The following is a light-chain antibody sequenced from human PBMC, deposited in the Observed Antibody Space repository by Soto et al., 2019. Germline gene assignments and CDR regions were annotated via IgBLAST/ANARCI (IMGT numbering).Light chain of an antibody. Sequence: QSALTQRPSASGSPGQSVTISCTGTSSDVGGYDLVSWYQQHPGNAPKIMIYEVNRRPSGVPDRFSGSKSGNTASLTVSGLQAEDEADYYCAVCDDSLDGRVFGAGTKLTVL. CDR3: AVCDDSLDGRV. J-gene: IGLJ2*01. CDR1: SSDVGGYDL. V-gene: IGLV2-8*01. CDR2: EVN.